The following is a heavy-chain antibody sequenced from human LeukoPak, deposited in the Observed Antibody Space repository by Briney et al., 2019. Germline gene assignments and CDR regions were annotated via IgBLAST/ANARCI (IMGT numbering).Heavy chain of an antibody. D-gene: IGHD5-18*01. CDR1: GFSFSTYA. CDR2: ISDNGEST. V-gene: IGHV3-23*01. J-gene: IGHJ4*02. CDR3: ARETRGYSYGYFDY. Sequence: GGSLRLSCAASGFSFSTYAMNWVRQAPGKGLEWVSGISDNGESTYYADSVKGRFSISRDNSKNTLSLQMNSLRAEDTAVYYCARETRGYSYGYFDYWGQGTLVTVSS.